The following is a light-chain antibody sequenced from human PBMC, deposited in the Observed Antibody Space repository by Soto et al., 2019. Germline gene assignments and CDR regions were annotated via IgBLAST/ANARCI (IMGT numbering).Light chain of an antibody. CDR1: SGHSNYV. Sequence: QLVLTQSPSASASLGASVKLTCTLSSGHSNYVIAWHQQQPEKGPRYLMKLNSDGSHSKGDGIPDRFSGSSSGAERYLTISSLQSEDEADYHCQTWGPGIHVFGGGTKVTVL. V-gene: IGLV4-69*01. J-gene: IGLJ2*01. CDR3: QTWGPGIHV. CDR2: LNSDGSH.